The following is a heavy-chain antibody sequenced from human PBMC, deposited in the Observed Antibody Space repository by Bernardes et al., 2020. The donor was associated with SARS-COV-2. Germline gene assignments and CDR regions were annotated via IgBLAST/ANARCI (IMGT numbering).Heavy chain of an antibody. CDR3: SRDTFGPSDT. CDR1: GFTFSSYA. D-gene: IGHD3-10*01. CDR2: ISGSGGAT. J-gene: IGHJ5*02. V-gene: IGHV3-23*01. Sequence: GGSLRLSCAASGFTFSSYALSWVRQAPGKGLEWVSGISGSGGATHYADSVEGRFTISRDNSKNTLYLQMNSLRAEDTGVYYCSRDTFGPSDTWGQGTLVTVSS.